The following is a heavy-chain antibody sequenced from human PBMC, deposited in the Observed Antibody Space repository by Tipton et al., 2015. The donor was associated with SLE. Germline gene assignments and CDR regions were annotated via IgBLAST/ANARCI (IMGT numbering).Heavy chain of an antibody. CDR2: IYYSVST. Sequence: TLSLTCAVSGGSISSGGYSWSWIRQPPGKGLEWIGSIYYSVSTYYNPSLTSRVTISVDTSKNQFSLQLTSVTPEDTAVYYCARSVWGSSPGAFDVWGQGTMVTVSS. D-gene: IGHD3-16*01. J-gene: IGHJ3*01. V-gene: IGHV4-30-2*03. CDR3: ARSVWGSSPGAFDV. CDR1: GGSISSGGYS.